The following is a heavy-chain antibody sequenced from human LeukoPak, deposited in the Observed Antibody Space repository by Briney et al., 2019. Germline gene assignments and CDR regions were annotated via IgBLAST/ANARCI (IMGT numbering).Heavy chain of an antibody. V-gene: IGHV1-2*02. D-gene: IGHD1-26*01. J-gene: IGHJ4*02. CDR1: GYTFTSYY. CDR2: INPNSGDT. CDR3: ARDLTTYSPDVVY. Sequence: ASVKVSCKASGYTFTSYYLHWLRQAPGQGLEWMGWINPNSGDTHYAQNFQGRVTLTRDTSSSTVYMELRRLRSGDTAVYYCARDLTTYSPDVVYWGQGTLVTVSS.